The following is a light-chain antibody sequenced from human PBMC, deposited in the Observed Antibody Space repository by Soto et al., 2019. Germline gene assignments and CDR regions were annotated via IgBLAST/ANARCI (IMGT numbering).Light chain of an antibody. CDR2: GAS. CDR1: QSVSSSY. J-gene: IGKJ4*01. V-gene: IGKV3D-20*02. Sequence: EIVLTQSPGTLSLSPGERATLSCRASQSVSSSYLAWYQQKPGQAPRLLIYGASSRATGIPDRFSGSGSGTDFTLTISRLEPEDFAVYYCQQRSNWPRATFGGGTKVDIK. CDR3: QQRSNWPRAT.